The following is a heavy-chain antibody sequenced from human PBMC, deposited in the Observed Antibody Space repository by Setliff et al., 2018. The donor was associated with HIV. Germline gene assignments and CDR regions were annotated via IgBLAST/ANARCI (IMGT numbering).Heavy chain of an antibody. D-gene: IGHD5-18*01. CDR2: ISPNGDIT. CDR1: GFTFTAYN. J-gene: IGHJ6*02. Sequence: HPGGSLRLSCAASGFTFTAYNMAWVRQAPGKGLEWISAISPNGDITYYAASVQGRFTISRDDSKNSLYLQMSNLQAEDTALYYCTRAGYGHGFDIWGQGTTVTVSS. V-gene: IGHV3-23*01. CDR3: TRAGYGHGFDI.